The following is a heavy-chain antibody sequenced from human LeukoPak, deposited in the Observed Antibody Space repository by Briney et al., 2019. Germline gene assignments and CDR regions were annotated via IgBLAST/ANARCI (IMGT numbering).Heavy chain of an antibody. V-gene: IGHV3-21*01. CDR1: GFTFSSYA. CDR3: ARDFHSIYAFDI. D-gene: IGHD2-21*01. J-gene: IGHJ3*02. CDR2: ISSSSSYI. Sequence: PGGSLRLSCAASGFTFSSYAMNWVRQAPGKGLEWVSSISSSSSYIYYADSVKGRFTISRDNAKNSLYLQMNSLRAEDTAVYYCARDFHSIYAFDIWGQGTMVTVSS.